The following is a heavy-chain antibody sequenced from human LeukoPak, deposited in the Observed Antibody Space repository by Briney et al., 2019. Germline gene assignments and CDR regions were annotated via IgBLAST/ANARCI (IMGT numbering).Heavy chain of an antibody. D-gene: IGHD5-18*01. J-gene: IGHJ3*02. V-gene: IGHV4-59*01. Sequence: PSETLSLTCTVSGGSISSYYWSWIRQPPGKGLEWIGYIYYSGSTNYNPSLKSRVTISADTSKNQFSLKLSSVTAADTAVYYCARGGDGYSYGTVGAFDIWGQGTMVTVSS. CDR3: ARGGDGYSYGTVGAFDI. CDR2: IYYSGST. CDR1: GGSISSYY.